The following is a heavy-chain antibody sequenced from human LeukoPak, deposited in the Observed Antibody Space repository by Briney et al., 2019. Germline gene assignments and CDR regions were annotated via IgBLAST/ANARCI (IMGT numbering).Heavy chain of an antibody. J-gene: IGHJ6*03. CDR3: AKDDSSGYYPYYYYYMDV. CDR1: GFTLSSYG. CDR2: ISGSGGST. V-gene: IGHV3-23*01. D-gene: IGHD3-22*01. Sequence: PGGTLRLSCAASGFTLSSYGVSWVRQAPGKGLEWVSAISGSGGSTYYADSVKGRFTISRDNSKNTLYLQMNSLRAEDTAVYYCAKDDSSGYYPYYYYYMDVWGKGTTVTISS.